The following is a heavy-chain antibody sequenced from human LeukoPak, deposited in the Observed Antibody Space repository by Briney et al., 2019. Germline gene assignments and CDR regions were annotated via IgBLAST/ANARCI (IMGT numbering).Heavy chain of an antibody. J-gene: IGHJ3*02. CDR1: GFIFRNYG. Sequence: GGSLRLSCAASGFIFRNYGMNWVRQPPGKGLEWVSGVSPNGETAYYADSVKGRFTISRDNSKNTLYLQMNSLRAEDTAVFYCAKSSGASTFRAAFDIWGQGTMVTVSS. CDR2: VSPNGETA. D-gene: IGHD1-26*01. V-gene: IGHV3-23*01. CDR3: AKSSGASTFRAAFDI.